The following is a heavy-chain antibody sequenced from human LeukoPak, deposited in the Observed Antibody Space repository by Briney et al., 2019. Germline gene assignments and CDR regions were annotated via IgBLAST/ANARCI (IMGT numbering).Heavy chain of an antibody. V-gene: IGHV5-51*01. CDR1: GYSFTNYW. D-gene: IGHD6-19*01. J-gene: IGHJ3*02. Sequence: GVSLKISCKGSGYSFTNYWIGWVRQMPGQGLEWMGIIYPGGSGIRYSPSFQGQVTISADKSINTAFLQWSSLRASDTAMYYCARQLSSGWHHAAFDIWGLGTLVTVSS. CDR2: IYPGGSGI. CDR3: ARQLSSGWHHAAFDI.